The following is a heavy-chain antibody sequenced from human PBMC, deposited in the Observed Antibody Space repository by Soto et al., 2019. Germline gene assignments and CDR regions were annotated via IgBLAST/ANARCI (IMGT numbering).Heavy chain of an antibody. CDR1: GFSLSTSGMC. CDR3: VRVLTSAWHGGYYYGMAV. D-gene: IGHD6-19*01. V-gene: IGHV2-70*01. CDR2: IDWDDDK. J-gene: IGHJ6*02. Sequence: SGPTLVNPTQTLTLTCTFSGFSLSTSGMCVSWIRQPPGKALEWLALIDWDDDKYYSTSLKTRLAISKDTSKNQVVLTMTNMDPVDTATYYCVRVLTSAWHGGYYYGMAVWGQGTTVTFSS.